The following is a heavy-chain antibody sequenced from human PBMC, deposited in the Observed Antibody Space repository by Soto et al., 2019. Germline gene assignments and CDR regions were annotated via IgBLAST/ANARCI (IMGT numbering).Heavy chain of an antibody. CDR3: ARHGFGPLHGLVDV. CDR1: GGSITNYY. Sequence: QVQLQESGPGLVKPSETLSLTCTVSGGSITNYYCSWFRQPPGKGLEWIGYIQYNGYSAYNLSLRXXVXXSMDKPRTQSSLMVESVTATDTAVYYCARHGFGPLHGLVDVWGQGTTVIVSS. J-gene: IGHJ6*02. V-gene: IGHV4-59*08. D-gene: IGHD3-10*01. CDR2: IQYNGYS.